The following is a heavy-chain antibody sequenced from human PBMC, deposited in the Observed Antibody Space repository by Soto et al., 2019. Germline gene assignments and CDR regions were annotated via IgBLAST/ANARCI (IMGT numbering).Heavy chain of an antibody. V-gene: IGHV4-34*01. J-gene: IGHJ4*02. D-gene: IGHD6-13*01. CDR2: INHSGST. CDR1: GGSFSGYY. Sequence: PSETLSLTCAVYGGSFSGYYWSWIRQPPGKGLEWIGEINHSGSTNYNPSLKSRVTISVDTSKNQFSLKLSSVTAADTAVYYCARFAGRYSSSWYWLDDWGQGTLVTVSS. CDR3: ARFAGRYSSSWYWLDD.